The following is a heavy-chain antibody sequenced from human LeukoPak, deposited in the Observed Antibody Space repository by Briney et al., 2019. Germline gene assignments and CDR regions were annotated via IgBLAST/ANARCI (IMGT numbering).Heavy chain of an antibody. D-gene: IGHD4-17*01. Sequence: PGGSLRISCEASGFPFRDYAMTWGRQAPGKGLEGVSSIKGSGGGSSYADSVKGRFTMTRDNSKSTLYLQMNSLRAGDTAVYFCGRDPNGDYVGAFEFWGQGTLVTVSS. J-gene: IGHJ3*01. CDR2: IKGSGGGS. CDR1: GFPFRDYA. CDR3: GRDPNGDYVGAFEF. V-gene: IGHV3-23*01.